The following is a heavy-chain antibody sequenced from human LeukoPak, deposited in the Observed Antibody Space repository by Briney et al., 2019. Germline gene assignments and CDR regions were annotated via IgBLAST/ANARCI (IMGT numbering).Heavy chain of an antibody. V-gene: IGHV4-61*02. D-gene: IGHD3-9*01. J-gene: IGHJ6*03. Sequence: SETLSLTCTVSGDSITSGSYYWSWIRQPAGKGLEWIGRIFISGGTNYNPSLRSRVTMSLDTSKNQFSLKLYSVTAADTAVYYCARGGSTLHSAGGHDIEFYYYYYMDVGGKGTTVTISS. CDR1: GDSITSGSYY. CDR2: IFISGGT. CDR3: ARGGSTLHSAGGHDIEFYYYYYMDV.